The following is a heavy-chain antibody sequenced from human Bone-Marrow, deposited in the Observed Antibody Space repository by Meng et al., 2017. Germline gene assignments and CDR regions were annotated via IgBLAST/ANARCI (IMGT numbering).Heavy chain of an antibody. J-gene: IGHJ6*02. Sequence: SETLSLTRTVSGGSISSYYWSWIRQPPGKGLEWIGYINYSGSTNYNPPLKSRVTISVDTSKNQFPLKLSSVTAADTAVYYCARGPAFASDYYYGMDVWGQGTTVTVSS. CDR3: ARGPAFASDYYYGMDV. CDR1: GGSISSYY. V-gene: IGHV4-59*01. CDR2: INYSGST.